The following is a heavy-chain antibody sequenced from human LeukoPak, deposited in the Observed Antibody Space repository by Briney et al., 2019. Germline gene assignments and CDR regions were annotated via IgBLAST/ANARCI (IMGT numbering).Heavy chain of an antibody. D-gene: IGHD2-2*01. CDR3: ARGVVPAASVGEVRHSDAFDI. CDR1: GGSFSGYY. V-gene: IGHV4-34*01. Sequence: SETLSLTCAVYGGSFSGYYWSWIRQPPGKGLEWIGEINHSGSTNYNPSLKSRVTISVDTSKNQFSLKLSSVTAADTAVYYCARGVVPAASVGEVRHSDAFDIWGQGTMVTVSS. CDR2: INHSGST. J-gene: IGHJ3*02.